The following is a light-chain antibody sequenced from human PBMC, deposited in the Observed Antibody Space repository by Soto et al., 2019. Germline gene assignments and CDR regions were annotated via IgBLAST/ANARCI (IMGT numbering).Light chain of an antibody. CDR2: DVS. J-gene: IGLJ1*01. V-gene: IGLV2-8*01. CDR1: SSDVGGYNH. Sequence: QSALTQPPSASGSPGQSVTISCTGTSSDVGGYNHVSWYQQNPGKAPKLMIYDVSKRPSGVPDRFSGSKSGNTASLTISGLQAEDETDYYCCSYAGSSTYVFGTGTKVTVL. CDR3: CSYAGSSTYV.